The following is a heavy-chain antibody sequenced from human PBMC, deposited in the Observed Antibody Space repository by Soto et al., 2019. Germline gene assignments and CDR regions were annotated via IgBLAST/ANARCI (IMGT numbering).Heavy chain of an antibody. CDR3: AAHDSGGYYAEY. V-gene: IGHV4-39*01. Sequence: QLQLQESGPGLVKPSETLSLTCTVSGDSVTISDYYWGWIRQPPGKGLEWIGSIHYSGSTYYNPYLKSRVTISGDTSMKQFSLKLTSVTAADAAVYYCAAHDSGGYYAEYWGQGTLVTVSA. CDR1: GDSVTISDYY. D-gene: IGHD3-22*01. J-gene: IGHJ4*02. CDR2: IHYSGST.